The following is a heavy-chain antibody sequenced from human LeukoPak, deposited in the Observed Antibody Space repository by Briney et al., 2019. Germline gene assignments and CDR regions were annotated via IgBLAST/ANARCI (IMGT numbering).Heavy chain of an antibody. J-gene: IGHJ4*02. D-gene: IGHD3-16*01. CDR2: IYYSGST. CDR1: GGSISSGGYY. V-gene: IGHV4-31*03. CDR3: ARAGGFFSPFGY. Sequence: SQTLSLTCTVSGGSISSGGYYWSWIRQHPGDGLEWIGYIYYSGSTYYNPSLKSRVTISIDASKNQFSLKLSSVTAADTAVYYCARAGGFFSPFGYWGQGTLVTVSS.